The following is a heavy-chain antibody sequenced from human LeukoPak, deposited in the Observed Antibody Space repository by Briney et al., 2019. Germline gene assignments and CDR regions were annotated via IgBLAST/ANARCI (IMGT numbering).Heavy chain of an antibody. V-gene: IGHV4-39*07. CDR1: RGSIGSSDYY. D-gene: IGHD2-15*01. J-gene: IGHJ5*02. CDR3: ARRRSGLNWFDP. Sequence: PSETLSLTCAVSRGSIGSSDYYWGWIRQPPGKGLEWIGLIHYNGRTFHNPSLKSRVTLSMDTSRDQFSLSLSSVTAADTALYYCARRRSGLNWFDPWGQGILVTVSS. CDR2: IHYNGRT.